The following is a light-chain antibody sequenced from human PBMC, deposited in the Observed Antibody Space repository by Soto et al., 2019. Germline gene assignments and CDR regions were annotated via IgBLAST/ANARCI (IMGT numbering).Light chain of an antibody. CDR2: DAS. J-gene: IGKJ1*01. V-gene: IGKV1-5*01. Sequence: DVQMTQSPSTLSASVGERVTITCRASQSISGWLAWYQQRPGKAPKLLIYDASSLESGVPSRFSGSGSGTEFTLTISSLQPDDFATYYCQQYNSYSPSFGQGTKVDIK. CDR3: QQYNSYSPS. CDR1: QSISGW.